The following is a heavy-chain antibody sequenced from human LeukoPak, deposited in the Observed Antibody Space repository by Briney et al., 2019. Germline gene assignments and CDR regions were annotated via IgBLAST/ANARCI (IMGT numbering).Heavy chain of an antibody. J-gene: IGHJ4*02. D-gene: IGHD5-18*01. CDR1: GFTFSSYS. Sequence: PGGSLRLSCAASGFTFSSYSMNWVRQAPGKGLEWVSSISSSSSYIYYADSVKGRFTISRDNAKNSLYLQMNSLRAEDTAVYYCARDQEPYLDMVTYSCYCWGQGTPVTV. CDR3: ARDQEPYLDMVTYSCYC. CDR2: ISSSSSYI. V-gene: IGHV3-21*01.